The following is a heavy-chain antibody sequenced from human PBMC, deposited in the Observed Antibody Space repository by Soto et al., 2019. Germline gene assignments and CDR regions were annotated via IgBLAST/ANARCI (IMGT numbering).Heavy chain of an antibody. J-gene: IGHJ3*02. CDR1: GYTFTGYY. CDR2: INPNSGGT. V-gene: IGHV1-2*04. Sequence: ASVKVSCKASGYTFTGYYMHWVRQAPGQGLEWMGWINPNSGGTNYAQKFQGWVTMTRDTSISTAYMELSRLRSDDTAVYYCASNYYGSGSYYSFDIWGQGTMVTVS. D-gene: IGHD3-10*01. CDR3: ASNYYGSGSYYSFDI.